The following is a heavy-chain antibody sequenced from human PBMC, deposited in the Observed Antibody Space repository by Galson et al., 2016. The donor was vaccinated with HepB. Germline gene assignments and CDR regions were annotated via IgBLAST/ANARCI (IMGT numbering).Heavy chain of an antibody. CDR2: IYAGNGNT. CDR3: ARGITGVGTVDY. V-gene: IGHV1-3*01. Sequence: SVKVSCKASGYTFTTYAVHWVRQAPGQRLEWMGWIYAGNGNTTYSQRFQGRVTITREQPASTAYMELNSLRSEDAAVYYCARGITGVGTVDYWGQGTLVTVSS. J-gene: IGHJ4*02. D-gene: IGHD6-13*01. CDR1: GYTFTTYA.